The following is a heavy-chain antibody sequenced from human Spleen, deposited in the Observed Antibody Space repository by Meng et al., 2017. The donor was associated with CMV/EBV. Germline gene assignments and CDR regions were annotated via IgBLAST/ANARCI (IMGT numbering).Heavy chain of an antibody. Sequence: GESLKISCAASGFTFSSYGMHWVRQAPGKGLEWVAFIRYDGSNKYYADSVKGRFTISRDNSKNTLYLQMNSLRAEDTAVYYCAKVDYYDNSGYYDYYYYYGVDVWGQGTTVTVSS. D-gene: IGHD3-22*01. V-gene: IGHV3-30*02. J-gene: IGHJ6*02. CDR1: GFTFSSYG. CDR3: AKVDYYDNSGYYDYYYYYGVDV. CDR2: IRYDGSNK.